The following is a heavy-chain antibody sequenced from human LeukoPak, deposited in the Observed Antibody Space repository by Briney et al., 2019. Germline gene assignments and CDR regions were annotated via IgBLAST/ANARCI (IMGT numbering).Heavy chain of an antibody. CDR2: ISSNGGST. CDR1: GFTFSSYA. Sequence: GGSLRLSCAATGFTFSSYAMHWVRQAPGKGLEYVSGISSNGGSTFYASSVKGRFTISRDNSKNTLYLQMGSLRAEDMAVYYCARAEWEQLRWGIGYWGQGSLVTVSS. J-gene: IGHJ4*02. D-gene: IGHD1-26*01. CDR3: ARAEWEQLRWGIGY. V-gene: IGHV3-64*01.